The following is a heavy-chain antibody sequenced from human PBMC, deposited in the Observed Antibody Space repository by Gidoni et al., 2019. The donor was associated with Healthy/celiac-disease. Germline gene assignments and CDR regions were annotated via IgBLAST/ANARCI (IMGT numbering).Heavy chain of an antibody. Sequence: QVQLQQSGPGLVKPSQTLSRTCAISGASVSSNSAAWTWIRQSPSRGLEWLGRTYYRSKWYNDYAVSVKSRITINPDTSKNQFSLQLNSETPEDTAVYYCARDPGIAVAGGRGNWFDPWGQGTLVTVSS. D-gene: IGHD6-19*01. CDR1: GASVSSNSAA. V-gene: IGHV6-1*01. CDR3: ARDPGIAVAGGRGNWFDP. CDR2: TYYRSKWYN. J-gene: IGHJ5*02.